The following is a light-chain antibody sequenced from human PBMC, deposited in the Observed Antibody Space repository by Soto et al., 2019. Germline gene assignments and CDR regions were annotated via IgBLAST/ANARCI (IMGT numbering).Light chain of an antibody. J-gene: IGKJ5*01. CDR2: AAS. CDR3: QQINSIPIT. CDR1: QGVSNY. V-gene: IGKV1-9*01. Sequence: IQVTKSPFCLSGSLTDISTLIVRASQGVSNYLAWYQQKPGKAPKILIYAASTLQSGVPSRFSGSGSGTEFTLTISSLQPEDFATYYCQQINSIPITFGQGTRLEIK.